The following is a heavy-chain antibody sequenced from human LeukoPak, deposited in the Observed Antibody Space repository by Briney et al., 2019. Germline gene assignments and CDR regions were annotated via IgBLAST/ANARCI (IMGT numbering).Heavy chain of an antibody. D-gene: IGHD2-2*02. CDR2: ISGDDEST. Sequence: PGGSLRLSCAASGFTFSSYAMTWVRQAPVKGLEWVSTISGDDESTFYADSVKGRFTISRDNSKYTLYLQMNSLSADDTAVYYCAKELGYQLLYRFDPWGQGTLVTVSS. V-gene: IGHV3-23*01. CDR1: GFTFSSYA. CDR3: AKELGYQLLYRFDP. J-gene: IGHJ5*02.